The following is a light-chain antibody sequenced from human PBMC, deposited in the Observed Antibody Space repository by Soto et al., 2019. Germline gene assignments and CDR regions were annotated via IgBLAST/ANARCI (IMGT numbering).Light chain of an antibody. CDR1: TSDVGGYNY. CDR3: SSYASGTTRVV. Sequence: QSALTQPASVSGSPGQLITISCTGTTSDVGGYNYVSWYQQYPGKAPKLIIHDVSNRPSGVSDRFSGSKSGNTASLTIFGLQAEDEADYYCSSYASGTTRVVFGGGTKLTVL. CDR2: DVS. V-gene: IGLV2-14*01. J-gene: IGLJ2*01.